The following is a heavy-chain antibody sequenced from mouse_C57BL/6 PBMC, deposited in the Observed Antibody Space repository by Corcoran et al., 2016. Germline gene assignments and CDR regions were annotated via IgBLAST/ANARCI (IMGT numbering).Heavy chain of an antibody. J-gene: IGHJ3*01. CDR2: IYPRSGNT. D-gene: IGHD3-1*01. CDR1: GYTFTSYG. CDR3: SRSGLRAAPATAWFAY. V-gene: IGHV1-81*01. Sequence: QVQLQQSGAELARPGASVKLSCKASGYTFTSYGISWVKQRTGQGLEWIGEIYPRSGNTYYNEKFKGKATLTADKSSSTAYMELRSLTSEDSAGYFWSRSGLRAAPATAWFAYWGQGTLVTVSA.